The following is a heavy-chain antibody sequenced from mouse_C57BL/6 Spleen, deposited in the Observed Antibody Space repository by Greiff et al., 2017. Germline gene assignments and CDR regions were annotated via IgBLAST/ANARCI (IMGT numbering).Heavy chain of an antibody. J-gene: IGHJ2*01. CDR2: IYPGSGST. V-gene: IGHV1-55*01. CDR3: ARRDYYGSSLDY. CDR1: GYTFTSYW. Sequence: VKLQQPGAELVKPGASVKMSCKASGYTFTSYWITWVKQRPGQGLEWIGDIYPGSGSTNYNEKFKSKATLTVDTSSSTAYMQLSSLTSEDSAVYYCARRDYYGSSLDYWGQGTTLTVSS. D-gene: IGHD1-1*01.